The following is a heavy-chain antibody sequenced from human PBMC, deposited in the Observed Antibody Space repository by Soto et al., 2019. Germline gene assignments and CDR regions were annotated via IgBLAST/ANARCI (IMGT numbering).Heavy chain of an antibody. D-gene: IGHD3-9*01. CDR2: INAGDGNT. V-gene: IGHV1-3*01. CDR1: GYTFTSYA. Sequence: ASVKVSCKASGYTFTSYAMHWVRQAPVQMLEWMVCINAGDGNTKYSQKFQGRVTITRDTSASTAYMELRSLRYDDTAVYYCARDVLAFPYVDWFIREFEPWAQGTTVTISS. J-gene: IGHJ5*02. CDR3: ARDVLAFPYVDWFIREFEP.